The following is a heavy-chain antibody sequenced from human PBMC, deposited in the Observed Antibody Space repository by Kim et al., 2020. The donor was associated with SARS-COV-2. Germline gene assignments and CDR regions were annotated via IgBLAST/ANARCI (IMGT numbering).Heavy chain of an antibody. Sequence: TPSLKSRVTISQATSKNQFSLKLSSVPAADTAVYYCARATSAALGNFDYGGQGTLVTVSS. D-gene: IGHD3-10*01. CDR3: ARATSAALGNFDY. J-gene: IGHJ4*02. V-gene: IGHV4-31*02.